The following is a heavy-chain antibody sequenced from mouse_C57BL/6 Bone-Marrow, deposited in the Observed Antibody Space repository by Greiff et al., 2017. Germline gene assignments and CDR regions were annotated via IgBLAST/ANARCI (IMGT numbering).Heavy chain of an antibody. CDR3: ARRSLLSVPYYDY. CDR2: IDPSDSYT. V-gene: IGHV1-69*01. D-gene: IGHD2-3*01. CDR1: GYTFTSYW. J-gene: IGHJ2*01. Sequence: QVQLQQPGAELVMPGASVKLSCKASGYTFTSYWMHWVKQRPGQGLEWIGEIDPSDSYTNYNQKFKGKSTLTVDKSSSTAYMQLSSLTSEDSAVYYCARRSLLSVPYYDYWGHGPTLTVST.